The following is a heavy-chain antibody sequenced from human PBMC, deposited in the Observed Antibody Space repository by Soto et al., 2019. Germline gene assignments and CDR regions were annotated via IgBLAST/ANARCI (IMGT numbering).Heavy chain of an antibody. CDR3: TRDQPEMAFDH. J-gene: IGHJ4*02. CDR2: IAYDGSNK. Sequence: GGSLRLSCAASGFAFSSYAMHWVRQAPGKGLEWVADIAYDGSNKYYADSVKGRFTISRDNSKNTLYLQMNSLRVEDTAVYYCTRDQPEMAFDHWGQGTMVTVYS. V-gene: IGHV3-30*04. CDR1: GFAFSSYA.